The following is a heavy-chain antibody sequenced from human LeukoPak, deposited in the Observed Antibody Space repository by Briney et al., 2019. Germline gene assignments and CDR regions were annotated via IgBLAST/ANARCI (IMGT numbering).Heavy chain of an antibody. CDR2: IYSSGST. V-gene: IGHV4-39*07. J-gene: IGHJ4*02. CDR1: GASISSGSNY. Sequence: PSETLSLTCSVSGASISSGSNYWGWIRQPPGKTLEWIGSIYSSGSTYYNSSLQSRVIIIIDTPKNHFSLTLSSVTAADTAVYYCARDSPPAHCSGGSCYFDYWGQGTLVTVSS. CDR3: ARDSPPAHCSGGSCYFDY. D-gene: IGHD2-15*01.